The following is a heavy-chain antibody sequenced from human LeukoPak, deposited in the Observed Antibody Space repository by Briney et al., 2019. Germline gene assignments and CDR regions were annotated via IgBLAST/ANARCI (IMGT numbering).Heavy chain of an antibody. CDR2: INPRGGST. CDR3: AREAPGIAVAGLDY. D-gene: IGHD6-19*01. J-gene: IGHJ4*02. CDR1: GYTFTSYY. V-gene: IGHV1-46*01. Sequence: ASVKVSCKASGYTFTSYYMHWVRQAPGQGLEWMGIINPRGGSTSYAQKCQGRVTMTRDMSTSTVYMELSSLRSEDTAVYYCAREAPGIAVAGLDYWGQGTLVTVSS.